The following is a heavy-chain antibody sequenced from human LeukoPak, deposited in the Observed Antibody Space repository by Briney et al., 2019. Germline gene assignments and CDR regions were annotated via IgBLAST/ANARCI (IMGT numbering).Heavy chain of an antibody. CDR2: IYYSGST. J-gene: IGHJ6*03. CDR1: GGSISSYY. D-gene: IGHD3-3*01. V-gene: IGHV4-59*01. Sequence: SETLSLTCTVSGGSISSYYWSWIREPPGKGLEWIGDIYYSGSTNSNPSLKSRVTISVDTSKNQFSLKLSSVTAADTAVYYCARGLYDFWSGYYTPGNYYYYYYMDVWGKGTTVTVSS. CDR3: ARGLYDFWSGYYTPGNYYYYYYMDV.